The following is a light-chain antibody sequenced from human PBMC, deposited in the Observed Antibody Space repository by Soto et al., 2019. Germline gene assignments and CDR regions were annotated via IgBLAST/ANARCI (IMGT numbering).Light chain of an antibody. V-gene: IGKV3-11*01. CDR2: DAS. Sequence: DIVLTQSPGTLSLSPGESGTLSCRASQSVSTNLAWYQQKPGQAPRLLIYDASNRATGIPARFSGSGSGTDFTLTISSLEPEDFAVYYCQQRSNWPLITFGQGTRLEIK. J-gene: IGKJ5*01. CDR3: QQRSNWPLIT. CDR1: QSVSTN.